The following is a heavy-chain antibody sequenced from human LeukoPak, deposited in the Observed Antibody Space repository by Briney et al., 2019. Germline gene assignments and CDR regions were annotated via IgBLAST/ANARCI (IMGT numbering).Heavy chain of an antibody. J-gene: IGHJ4*02. CDR3: AKARVGINGDDAFGY. CDR2: IIGSGSST. D-gene: IGHD4-17*01. Sequence: PGGSLRLSCAASGFTFSSYAMSWVRQAPGKGLEWVSAIIGSGSSTYYADSVKGRFTISRDNSKNTLFLQMNSLRAEDTAVYYCAKARVGINGDDAFGYWSQGTLVIVSS. V-gene: IGHV3-23*01. CDR1: GFTFSSYA.